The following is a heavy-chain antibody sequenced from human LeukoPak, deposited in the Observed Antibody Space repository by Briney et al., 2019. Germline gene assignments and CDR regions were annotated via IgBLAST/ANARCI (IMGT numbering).Heavy chain of an antibody. CDR2: INPNSGGT. J-gene: IGHJ5*02. D-gene: IGHD3-3*01. Sequence: ASVKVSCKASGGTFSSYAISWVRQAPGQGLEWMGWINPNSGGTNYAQKFQGRVTMTRDTSISTAYMELSRLRSDDTAVYYCARDYDFWSGYYNWFDPWGQGTLVTVSS. CDR1: GGTFSSYA. V-gene: IGHV1-2*02. CDR3: ARDYDFWSGYYNWFDP.